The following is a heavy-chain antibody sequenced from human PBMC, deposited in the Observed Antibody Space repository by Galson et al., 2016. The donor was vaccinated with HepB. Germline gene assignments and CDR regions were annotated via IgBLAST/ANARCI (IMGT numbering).Heavy chain of an antibody. D-gene: IGHD1-7*01. Sequence: SLRLSCAASGFTFSTYGMHWVRQAPGKGLEWVALIWYDGSNKYYADSVKGRFTISRDNSKNTLYLQMNSLRAEDTAVYYCARDHSYGNWNYAVVDYWGQGTLVAVSS. CDR3: ARDHSYGNWNYAVVDY. V-gene: IGHV3-33*01. CDR2: IWYDGSNK. CDR1: GFTFSTYG. J-gene: IGHJ4*02.